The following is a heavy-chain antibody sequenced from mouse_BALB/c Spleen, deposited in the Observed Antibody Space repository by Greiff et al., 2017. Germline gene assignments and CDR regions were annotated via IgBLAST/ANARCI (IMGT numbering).Heavy chain of an antibody. CDR2: ISSGGSYT. CDR3: AREDGSFAY. Sequence: EVQGVESGGGLVKPGGSLKLSCAASGFTFSSYAMSWVRQSPEKRLEWVAEISSGGSYTYYPDTVTGRFTISRDNAKNTLYLEMSSLRSEDTAMYYCAREDGSFAYWGQGTLVTVSA. J-gene: IGHJ3*01. D-gene: IGHD2-3*01. CDR1: GFTFSSYA. V-gene: IGHV5-9-4*01.